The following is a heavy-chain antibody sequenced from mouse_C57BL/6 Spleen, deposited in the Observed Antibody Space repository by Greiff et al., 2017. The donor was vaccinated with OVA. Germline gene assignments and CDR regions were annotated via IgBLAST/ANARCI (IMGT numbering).Heavy chain of an antibody. CDR1: GFTFSSYG. CDR3: ARQLDFDY. V-gene: IGHV5-6*01. CDR2: ISSGGSYT. Sequence: EVKLVESGGDLVKPGGSLKLSCAASGFTFSSYGMSWVRQTPDQRLEWVATISSGGSYTYYPDSVKGRFTISRDNAKNTLYLQMSSLKSEDTAMYYCARQLDFDYWGQGTTLTVSS. J-gene: IGHJ2*01.